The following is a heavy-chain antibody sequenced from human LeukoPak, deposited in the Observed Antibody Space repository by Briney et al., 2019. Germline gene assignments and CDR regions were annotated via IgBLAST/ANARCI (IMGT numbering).Heavy chain of an antibody. CDR3: ARIVVEDYYGMDV. J-gene: IGHJ6*02. D-gene: IGHD2-21*01. CDR1: GYTFTSYY. V-gene: IGHV1-46*01. Sequence: ASLKVSCKASGYTFTSYYMHWVRQAPGQGLEWMGIINPSGGSTSYAQKFQGRVTMTRDTSTSTVYMELSSLRSEDTAVYYCARIVVEDYYGMDVWGQGTTVTVSS. CDR2: INPSGGST.